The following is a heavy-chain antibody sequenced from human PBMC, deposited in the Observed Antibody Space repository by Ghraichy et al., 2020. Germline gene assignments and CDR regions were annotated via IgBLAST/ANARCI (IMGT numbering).Heavy chain of an antibody. CDR2: IYYSGST. Sequence: SETLSLTCTVSGGSISSYYWSWIRQPPGKGLEWIGYIYYSGSTNYNPSLKSRVTISVDTSKNQFSLKLSSVTAADTAVYYCARDPGDYSNLGYYYGMDVWGQGTTVTVSS. V-gene: IGHV4-59*01. CDR3: ARDPGDYSNLGYYYGMDV. CDR1: GGSISSYY. J-gene: IGHJ6*02. D-gene: IGHD4-11*01.